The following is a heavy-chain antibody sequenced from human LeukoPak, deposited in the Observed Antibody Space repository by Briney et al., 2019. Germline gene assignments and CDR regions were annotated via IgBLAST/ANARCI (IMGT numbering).Heavy chain of an antibody. V-gene: IGHV5-51*01. D-gene: IGHD3-10*01. Sequence: GESLKISFKGSGYSFTSYWIGWVRQMPGKGLEWMGIIYPGDSDTRYSPSFQGQVTISADKSISTAYLQWSSLKASDTAMYYCARATYYYGSGSYPFDYWGQGTLVTVSS. CDR1: GYSFTSYW. CDR2: IYPGDSDT. CDR3: ARATYYYGSGSYPFDY. J-gene: IGHJ4*02.